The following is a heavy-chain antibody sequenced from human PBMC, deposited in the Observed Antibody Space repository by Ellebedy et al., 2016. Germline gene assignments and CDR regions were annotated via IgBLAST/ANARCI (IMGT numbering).Heavy chain of an antibody. Sequence: ASVKVSCKASGYTFTSYGISWVRQAPGQGLEWMGRIIPILDIANYAQKFQGRVTITRDTSASTAYMELSSLRSEDTAVYYCARSAVRITMVRGVMPDLDYWGQGTLVTVSS. CDR1: GYTFTSYG. CDR3: ARSAVRITMVRGVMPDLDY. D-gene: IGHD3-10*01. V-gene: IGHV1-69*04. J-gene: IGHJ4*02. CDR2: IIPILDIA.